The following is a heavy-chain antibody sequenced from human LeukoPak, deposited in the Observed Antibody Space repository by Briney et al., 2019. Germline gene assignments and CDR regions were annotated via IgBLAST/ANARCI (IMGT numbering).Heavy chain of an antibody. CDR2: IYYSGST. V-gene: IGHV4-39*01. D-gene: IGHD3-22*01. Sequence: SETLSLTCTVSGGSISSSSYYWGWLRHPPGQGLEWIGSIYYSGSTYYNPSLKSRVTISVDTSKNQFSLKLSSVTAADTAVYYCAGSSGYYHFDYWGQGTLVTVSS. J-gene: IGHJ4*02. CDR1: GGSISSSSYY. CDR3: AGSSGYYHFDY.